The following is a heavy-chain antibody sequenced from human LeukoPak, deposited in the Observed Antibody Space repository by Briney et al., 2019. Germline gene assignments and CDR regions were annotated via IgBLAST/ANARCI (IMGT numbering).Heavy chain of an antibody. J-gene: IGHJ6*03. Sequence: PGGSLRLSCATSGFIFSNYAVNWVRQAPGKGLEWVSIISGSGDTTYYADSVKGRFTISRDNSKNTLYLQMNSLRAEDTAVYYCAKDSSSMSYYYYYMDVWGKGTTVTISS. D-gene: IGHD6-13*01. CDR3: AKDSSSMSYYYYYMDV. CDR2: ISGSGDTT. V-gene: IGHV3-23*01. CDR1: GFIFSNYA.